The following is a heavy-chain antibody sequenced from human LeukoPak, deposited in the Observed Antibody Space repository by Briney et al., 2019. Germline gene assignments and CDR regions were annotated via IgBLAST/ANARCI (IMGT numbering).Heavy chain of an antibody. D-gene: IGHD1-7*01. CDR1: GGGAIRRSGYY. CDR3: ARNGDVFNWNFLDT. V-gene: IGHV4-31*03. Sequence: SETLSLTCSVSGGGAIRRSGYYWSWIRQHPVKGLEWFGYIDHSDKAYYNPSLKSRVTISLDTSEKQVLLNVTSVTAADTAVYYCARNGDVFNWNFLDTWGQGTHVSVSS. J-gene: IGHJ5*02. CDR2: IDHSDKA.